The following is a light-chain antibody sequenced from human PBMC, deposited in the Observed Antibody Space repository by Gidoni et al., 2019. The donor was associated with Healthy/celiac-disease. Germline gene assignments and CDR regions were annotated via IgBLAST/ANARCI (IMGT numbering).Light chain of an antibody. CDR3: PAWDSSTLNYV. CDR1: KLGDKY. J-gene: IGLJ1*01. CDR2: QDS. Sequence: QPPSVSGSPGQTASITCSGDKLGDKYACWYQQKPGQSPVLVIYQDSKRPSGIPERFSGSNSGNTATLTISGTQAMDEADYYCPAWDSSTLNYVFGTGTKVTVL. V-gene: IGLV3-1*01.